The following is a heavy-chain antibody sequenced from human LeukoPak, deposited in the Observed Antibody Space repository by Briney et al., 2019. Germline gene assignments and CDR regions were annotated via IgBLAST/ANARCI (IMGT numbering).Heavy chain of an antibody. V-gene: IGHV1-46*01. CDR3: ARALLRFLGGHAFDI. J-gene: IGHJ3*02. Sequence: ASVKVSCKASGYTFTSYYMHWVRQAPGQGLEWMGIINPSGGSTSYAQKFQGRVTMTRDTSTGTVYMELSSLRSEDTAVYYCARALLRFLGGHAFDIWGQGTMVTVSS. CDR1: GYTFTSYY. D-gene: IGHD3-3*01. CDR2: INPSGGST.